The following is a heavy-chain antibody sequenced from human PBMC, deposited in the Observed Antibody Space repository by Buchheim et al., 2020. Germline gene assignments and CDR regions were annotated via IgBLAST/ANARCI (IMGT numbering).Heavy chain of an antibody. CDR2: ISYDGSNK. Sequence: QVQLVESGGGVVQPGRSLRLSCAASGFTFSSYGMHWVRQAPGKGLEWVAVISYDGSNKYYADSVKGRFTISRDNSKNPLYLQMNSLRAEDTAVYYCAKGPLWFGELPVEGDYWGQGTL. J-gene: IGHJ4*02. V-gene: IGHV3-30*18. D-gene: IGHD3-10*01. CDR1: GFTFSSYG. CDR3: AKGPLWFGELPVEGDY.